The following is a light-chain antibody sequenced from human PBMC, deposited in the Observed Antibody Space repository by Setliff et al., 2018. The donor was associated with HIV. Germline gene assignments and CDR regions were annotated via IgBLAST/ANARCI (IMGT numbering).Light chain of an antibody. CDR2: DVS. CDR1: SSDVGGYNY. V-gene: IGLV2-14*03. CDR3: ISYTSRITVV. J-gene: IGLJ1*01. Sequence: QSVLTQPASVSGSPGQSITISCTGTSSDVGGYNYVSWYQRHPGKAPKLMIYDVSNRPSGISNRFSGSKSGKTASLTISGLQAEDEAEYYCISYTSRITVVFGTGTKVTV.